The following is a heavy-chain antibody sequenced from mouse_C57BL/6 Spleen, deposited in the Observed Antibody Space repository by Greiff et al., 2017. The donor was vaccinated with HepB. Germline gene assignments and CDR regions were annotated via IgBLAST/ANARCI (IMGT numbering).Heavy chain of an antibody. D-gene: IGHD2-1*01. V-gene: IGHV1-18*01. CDR2: INPNNGGT. CDR3: ARSPIYYGNYYAMDY. J-gene: IGHJ4*01. CDR1: GYTFTDYN. Sequence: EVQLQQSGPELVKPGASVKIPCKASGYTFTDYNMDWVKQSHGKSLEWIGDINPNNGGTIYNQKFKGKATLTVDKSSSTAYMELLSLTSEDTAVYYCARSPIYYGNYYAMDYWGQGTSVTVSS.